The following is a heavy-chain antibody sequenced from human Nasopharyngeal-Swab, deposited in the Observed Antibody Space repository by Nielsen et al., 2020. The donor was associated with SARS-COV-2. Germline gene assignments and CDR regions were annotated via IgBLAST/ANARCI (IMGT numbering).Heavy chain of an antibody. Sequence: GESLKISCKGSGYSFTSYWISWVRQMPGKGLEWMGRIDPSDSYPNYSPSFQGHVTISADKSISTAYLQWSSLKASDTAMYYCARRAYCSGGSCYSPYYYYMDVWGKGTTVTVSS. CDR3: ARRAYCSGGSCYSPYYYYMDV. D-gene: IGHD2-15*01. V-gene: IGHV5-10-1*01. J-gene: IGHJ6*03. CDR2: IDPSDSYP. CDR1: GYSFTSYW.